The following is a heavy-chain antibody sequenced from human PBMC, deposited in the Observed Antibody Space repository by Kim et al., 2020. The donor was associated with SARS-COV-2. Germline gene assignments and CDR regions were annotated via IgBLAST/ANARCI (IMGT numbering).Heavy chain of an antibody. CDR1: GFIISRDW. V-gene: IGHV3-74*01. Sequence: GGSLRLSCAASGFIISRDWMHWVRQGPGKGLVWVSHISSDGRITDYADSVKGRFTISRDDAKNTLYLQMNSLRADDTAVYRCARGGQGGMGVWGQGTTVTVSS. J-gene: IGHJ6*02. CDR3: ARGGQGGMGV. CDR2: ISSDGRIT. D-gene: IGHD3-10*01.